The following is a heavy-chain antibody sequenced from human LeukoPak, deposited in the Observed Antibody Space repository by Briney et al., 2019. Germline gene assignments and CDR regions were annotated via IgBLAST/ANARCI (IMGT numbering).Heavy chain of an antibody. Sequence: GGSLRLSCAASGFTFSSYAMSWVRQAPGKGLEWVAVISYDGSNKYYADSVKGRFTISRDNSKNTLYLQMNSLRAEDTAVYYCARDIGKAAAGTLDYWGQGTLVTVSS. D-gene: IGHD6-13*01. J-gene: IGHJ4*02. CDR2: ISYDGSNK. CDR1: GFTFSSYA. CDR3: ARDIGKAAAGTLDY. V-gene: IGHV3-30-3*01.